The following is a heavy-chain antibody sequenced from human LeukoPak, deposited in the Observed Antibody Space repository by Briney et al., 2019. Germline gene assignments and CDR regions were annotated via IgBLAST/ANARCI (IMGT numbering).Heavy chain of an antibody. CDR1: GFTFSSHG. CDR2: ISGSGGNT. V-gene: IGHV3-23*01. J-gene: IGHJ4*02. CDR3: AANLDYGDSTFDY. D-gene: IGHD4-17*01. Sequence: PGGSLRLSCAASGFTFSSHGMNWVRQAPGKGLEWVSGISGSGGNTYYADSVKGRFTISRDNSKNTLYLQMNSLRAEDTAVYYCAANLDYGDSTFDYWGQGTLVTVSS.